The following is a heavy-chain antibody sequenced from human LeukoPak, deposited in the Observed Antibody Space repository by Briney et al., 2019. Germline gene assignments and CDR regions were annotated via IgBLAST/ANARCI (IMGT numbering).Heavy chain of an antibody. D-gene: IGHD3-9*01. V-gene: IGHV4-59*08. CDR1: GGSFSGYY. CDR3: ARSYDILTGYRDYYFDY. J-gene: IGHJ4*02. CDR2: IYYSGST. Sequence: SETLSLTCAVYGGSFSGYYWSWIRQPPGKGLEWIGYIYYSGSTNYNPSLKSRVTISVDTSKNQFSLKLSSVTAADTAVYYCARSYDILTGYRDYYFDYWGQGTLVTVSS.